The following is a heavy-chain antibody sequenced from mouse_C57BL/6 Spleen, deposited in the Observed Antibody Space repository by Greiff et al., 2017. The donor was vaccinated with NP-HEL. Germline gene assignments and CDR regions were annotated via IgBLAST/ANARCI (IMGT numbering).Heavy chain of an antibody. CDR3: AREEAYGNYGYFDV. V-gene: IGHV5-12*01. Sequence: EVHLVESGGGLVQPGGSLKLSCAASGFTFSDYYMYWVRQTPEKRLEWVAYISNGGGSTYYPDTVKGRFTISRDNAKNTLYLQMSRLKSEDTAMYYCAREEAYGNYGYFDVWGTGTTVTVSS. CDR2: ISNGGGST. D-gene: IGHD2-10*02. J-gene: IGHJ1*03. CDR1: GFTFSDYY.